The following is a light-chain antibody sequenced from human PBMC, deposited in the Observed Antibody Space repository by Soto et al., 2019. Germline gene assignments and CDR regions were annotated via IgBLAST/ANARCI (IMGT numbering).Light chain of an antibody. CDR2: DAS. J-gene: IGKJ1*01. Sequence: DIQMTQSPSTLSASVGDRVTITCRASQSISSRLAWYQQKPGKAPKLLIYDASSLESGVPSRFSGSASGTEFTLTISSLQPDDFATYYCQQYHSFRTFGQGTKVDIK. CDR1: QSISSR. CDR3: QQYHSFRT. V-gene: IGKV1-5*01.